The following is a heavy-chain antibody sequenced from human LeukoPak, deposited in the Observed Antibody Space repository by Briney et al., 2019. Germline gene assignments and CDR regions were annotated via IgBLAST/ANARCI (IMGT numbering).Heavy chain of an antibody. CDR1: GGSFSGYY. Sequence: SETLSLTCAVYGGSFSGYYWSWIRQPPGKGLERIGEINHSGSTNYNPSLKSRVTISVDTSKNQFSLKLSSVTAADTAVYYCARGSYRVVPAAALYYYYYMDVWGKGTTVTVSS. D-gene: IGHD2-2*01. CDR2: INHSGST. CDR3: ARGSYRVVPAAALYYYYYMDV. J-gene: IGHJ6*03. V-gene: IGHV4-34*01.